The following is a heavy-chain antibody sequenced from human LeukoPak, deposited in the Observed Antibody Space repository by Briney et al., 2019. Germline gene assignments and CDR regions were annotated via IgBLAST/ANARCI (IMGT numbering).Heavy chain of an antibody. J-gene: IGHJ4*02. Sequence: GGSLRLSCAASGFTVSSSFIYWVRRAPGKGLEWVSFIRRDDKTYYADSVKGRFTMSRDSSKNTLYLQMNSLGADDTAVYCCAREVISTPSYFDYWGQGILVTVSS. CDR1: GFTVSSSF. V-gene: IGHV3-53*01. CDR3: AREVISTPSYFDY. D-gene: IGHD2-2*01. CDR2: IRRDDKT.